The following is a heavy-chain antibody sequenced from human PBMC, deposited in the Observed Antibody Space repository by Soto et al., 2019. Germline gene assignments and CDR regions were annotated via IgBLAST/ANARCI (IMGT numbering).Heavy chain of an antibody. CDR3: AKSRYSDSSGDCYDF. J-gene: IGHJ5*01. V-gene: IGHV3-23*01. CDR2: IGGRATSA. D-gene: IGHD3-22*01. Sequence: EVQLLESGGGLVQPGGSLRLSCAASGFTFSTYAMSWVRQAPGKGLEWVSGIGGRATSAYYADSVKGRFAISRDNSYNTLFMQLNSLRAEDTAVYYCAKSRYSDSSGDCYDFWGHGTLVSVSS. CDR1: GFTFSTYA.